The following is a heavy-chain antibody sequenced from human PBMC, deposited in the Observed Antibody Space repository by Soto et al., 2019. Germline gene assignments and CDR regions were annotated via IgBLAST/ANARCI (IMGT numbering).Heavy chain of an antibody. J-gene: IGHJ5*02. V-gene: IGHV1-2*02. CDR2: INPNSGGT. CDR3: ARAPYGDYPLNSFDP. CDR1: GYTFTGYY. D-gene: IGHD4-17*01. Sequence: GASVKVSCKASGYTFTGYYMHWVRQAPGQGLEWMGWINPNSGGTNYAQKFQGRVTMTRDTSISTAYMELSRLRSDDTAVYYCARAPYGDYPLNSFDPWGQGTLVTVSS.